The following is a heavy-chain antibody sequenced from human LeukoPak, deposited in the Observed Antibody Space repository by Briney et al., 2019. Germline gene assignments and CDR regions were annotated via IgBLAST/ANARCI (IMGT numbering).Heavy chain of an antibody. J-gene: IGHJ6*04. D-gene: IGHD3-10*01. CDR1: GFTFSGSA. Sequence: GGSLKLSCAASGFTFSGSAMHWVRQASGKGLEWVGRIRSKANSYATAYAASVKGRFTISRDDSKNTAYLQMNSLKTEDTAVYYCIRRAWGGYYGMDVWGKGTTVTVSS. V-gene: IGHV3-73*01. CDR3: IRRAWGGYYGMDV. CDR2: IRSKANSYAT.